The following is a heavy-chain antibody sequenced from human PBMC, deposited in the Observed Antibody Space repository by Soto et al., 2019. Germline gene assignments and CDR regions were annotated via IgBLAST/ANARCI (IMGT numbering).Heavy chain of an antibody. V-gene: IGHV4-31*03. CDR3: ARSSTSANYFDY. J-gene: IGHJ4*02. Sequence: QVQLQESGPGLVKPSQTLSLTCTVSGGSISSGGYYWSWIRQHPGKGLEWIGYIYYSGSTYYNPSLKSRVTISVDTAKNQFSLKLNSVTAADTAVYYCARSSTSANYFDYWGQGTLVTVSS. D-gene: IGHD2-2*01. CDR1: GGSISSGGYY. CDR2: IYYSGST.